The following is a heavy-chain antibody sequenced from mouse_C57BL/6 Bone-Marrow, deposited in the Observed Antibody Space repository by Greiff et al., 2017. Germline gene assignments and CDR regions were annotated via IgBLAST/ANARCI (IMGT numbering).Heavy chain of an antibody. Sequence: EVQLQQSGPVLVKPGASVKMSCKASGYTFTDYYMNWVKQSHGKSLEWIGVINPYNGGTSYNQKFTGKATLTVDKSSSTAYMELNSLTSEASAVYYCARGAYYDHYYAMDYWGQGTSVTVSS. CDR2: INPYNGGT. CDR3: ARGAYYDHYYAMDY. D-gene: IGHD2-4*01. CDR1: GYTFTDYY. J-gene: IGHJ4*01. V-gene: IGHV1-19*01.